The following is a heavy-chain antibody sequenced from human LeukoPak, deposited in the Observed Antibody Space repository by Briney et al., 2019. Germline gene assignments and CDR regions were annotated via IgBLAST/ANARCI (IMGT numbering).Heavy chain of an antibody. CDR2: INHSGST. CDR1: GGSFSGYY. D-gene: IGHD5-18*01. CDR3: ARDTAMATGYGMDV. V-gene: IGHV4-34*01. J-gene: IGHJ6*02. Sequence: PSETLSLTCAVYGGSFSGYYWSWIRQPPGKGLEWIGEINHSGSTNYNPSLKSRVTIPVDTSKNQFSLKLSSVTAADTAVYYCARDTAMATGYGMDVWGQGTTVTVSS.